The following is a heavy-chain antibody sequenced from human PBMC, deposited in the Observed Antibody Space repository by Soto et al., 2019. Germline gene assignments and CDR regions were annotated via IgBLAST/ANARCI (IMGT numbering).Heavy chain of an antibody. J-gene: IGHJ4*02. CDR1: GFAFSNHA. D-gene: IGHD3-10*01. V-gene: IGHV3-23*01. Sequence: GGSLRLSCAASGFAFSNHAMSWVRQSPGKGLGWVAGLSGTGSNTFYADSVRGRFTISRDNSKNTVYLQMTSLRVDDTAVYYCARDEKYYGSGTYYRGPFDYWGQGTLVTVSS. CDR3: ARDEKYYGSGTYYRGPFDY. CDR2: LSGTGSNT.